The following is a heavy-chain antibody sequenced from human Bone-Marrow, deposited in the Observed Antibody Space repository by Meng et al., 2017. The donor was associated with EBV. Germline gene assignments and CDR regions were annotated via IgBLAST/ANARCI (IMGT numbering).Heavy chain of an antibody. CDR3: ARASDYGNDLDY. CDR2: IDPNSGGA. J-gene: IGHJ4*02. V-gene: IGHV1-2*06. Sequence: GQRLQSGAGVKKLGAPVKVSCKASGYTFTGHYMHWVRQAPGQGLEWMGRIDPNSGGADYAQKFQGGVTMTRDTSISTFYMELSRLTSDDTAVYFCARASDYGNDLDYWGQGTLVTVSS. CDR1: GYTFTGHY. D-gene: IGHD4-11*01.